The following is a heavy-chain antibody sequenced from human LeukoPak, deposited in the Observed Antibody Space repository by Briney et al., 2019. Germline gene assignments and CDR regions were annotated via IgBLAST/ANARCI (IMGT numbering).Heavy chain of an antibody. Sequence: GGSLRLSCAASGFTFDDYGMSWVRQAPGKGLEWVSGINWNGGSTGYADSVKGRFTISRDNAKNSLYLQMNSLRAEDTAVYYCARDGPYGSGSIYYYGMDVWGQGTTVTVSS. V-gene: IGHV3-20*04. D-gene: IGHD3-10*01. CDR3: ARDGPYGSGSIYYYGMDV. J-gene: IGHJ6*02. CDR1: GFTFDDYG. CDR2: INWNGGST.